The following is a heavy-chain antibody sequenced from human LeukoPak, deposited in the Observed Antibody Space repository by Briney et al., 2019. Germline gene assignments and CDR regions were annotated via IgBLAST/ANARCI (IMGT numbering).Heavy chain of an antibody. CDR1: GGSFSGYY. CDR3: ARATNNYDFWSGYQFGP. Sequence: SETLSLTCAVYGGSFSGYYWSWIRQPPGKGLEWIGEINHSGSTNYNPSLKSRVTISVDTSKNQFSLKLSSVTAADTAVYYCARATNNYDFWSGYQFGPWGQGTLVTVSS. D-gene: IGHD3-3*01. J-gene: IGHJ5*02. CDR2: INHSGST. V-gene: IGHV4-34*01.